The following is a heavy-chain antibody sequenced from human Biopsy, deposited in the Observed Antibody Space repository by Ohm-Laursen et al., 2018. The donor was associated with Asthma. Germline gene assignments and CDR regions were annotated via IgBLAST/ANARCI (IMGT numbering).Heavy chain of an antibody. V-gene: IGHV1-24*01. J-gene: IGHJ4*02. CDR1: GYSLTDLS. CDR3: ATENNWNDWRN. CDR2: HDHEEGGT. D-gene: IGHD1-1*01. Sequence: SVKVSCKISGYSLTDLSMHWVRQAPGQGLEWMGGHDHEEGGTVNARRFQGRVTMTEGTSTDTAYMELSSLSSDDTAVYYCATENNWNDWRNWGQGTLVTVSS.